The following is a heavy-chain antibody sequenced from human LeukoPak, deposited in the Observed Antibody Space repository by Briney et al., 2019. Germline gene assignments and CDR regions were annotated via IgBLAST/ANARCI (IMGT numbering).Heavy chain of an antibody. CDR2: IYTSGST. V-gene: IGHV4-61*02. Sequence: PSQTLSLTCTVSGGSISSSNYYWNWIRQPAGKGLEWIGRIYTSGSTNYNPALKSRVTISVDTSKNQFSLKLSSVTAADTALYYCARGLWFGDENPPYFDYWGQGTLVTVSS. J-gene: IGHJ4*02. CDR1: GGSISSSNYY. CDR3: ARGLWFGDENPPYFDY. D-gene: IGHD3-10*01.